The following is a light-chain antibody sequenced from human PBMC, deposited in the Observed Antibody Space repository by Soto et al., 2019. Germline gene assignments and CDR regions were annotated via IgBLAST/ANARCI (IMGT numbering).Light chain of an antibody. Sequence: EIVLTQSPATLSLSPGERATLSCRASQSVDTYLAWHQHKPGQAPRLLIYDASNRATGIPVRFSGSGSGTDFTLTISSLEPEDFAVYYCQQRKNWPPVTFGGGTKVEIK. CDR3: QQRKNWPPVT. V-gene: IGKV3-11*01. CDR1: QSVDTY. J-gene: IGKJ4*01. CDR2: DAS.